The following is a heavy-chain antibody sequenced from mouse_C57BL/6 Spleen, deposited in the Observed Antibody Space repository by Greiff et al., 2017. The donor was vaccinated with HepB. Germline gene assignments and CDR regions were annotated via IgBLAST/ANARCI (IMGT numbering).Heavy chain of an antibody. D-gene: IGHD1-1*01. V-gene: IGHV5-17*01. CDR1: GFTFSDYG. CDR2: ISSGSSTI. CDR3: ARQLTTVVARYFDV. J-gene: IGHJ1*03. Sequence: EVQLQESGGGLVKPGGSLKLSCAASGFTFSDYGMHWVRQAPEKGLEWVAYISSGSSTIYYADTVKGRFTISRDNAKNTLFLQMTSLRSEDTAMYYCARQLTTVVARYFDVWGTGTTVTVSS.